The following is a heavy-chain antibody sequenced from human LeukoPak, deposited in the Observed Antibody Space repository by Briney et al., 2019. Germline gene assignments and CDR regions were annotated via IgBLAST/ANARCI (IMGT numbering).Heavy chain of an antibody. J-gene: IGHJ4*02. D-gene: IGHD3-10*01. Sequence: SETLSLTCTVSGGSISSGSYYWSWIRQPAGKGLEWIGRIYTSGSTNYNPSLKSRVTISVDTSKNQFSLKLSSVTAADTAVYYCARRGPITMVRGVIPYYFDYWGQGTLVTVSS. V-gene: IGHV4-61*02. CDR1: GGSISSGSYY. CDR2: IYTSGST. CDR3: ARRGPITMVRGVIPYYFDY.